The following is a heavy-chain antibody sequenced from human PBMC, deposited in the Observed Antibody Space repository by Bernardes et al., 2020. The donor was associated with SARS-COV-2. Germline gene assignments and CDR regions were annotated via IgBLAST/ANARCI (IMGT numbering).Heavy chain of an antibody. Sequence: GGSLRLSCVASGFTFRSYWMSWVRQAPGKGLEWVANIKQDGSEKYYVDSVKGRFTISRDNAKNSLYLQMNSLRAEDTAVYYCARTGNGLHFDYWGQGTLVTVSS. CDR1: GFTFRSYW. V-gene: IGHV3-7*01. CDR3: ARTGNGLHFDY. D-gene: IGHD3-9*01. CDR2: IKQDGSEK. J-gene: IGHJ4*02.